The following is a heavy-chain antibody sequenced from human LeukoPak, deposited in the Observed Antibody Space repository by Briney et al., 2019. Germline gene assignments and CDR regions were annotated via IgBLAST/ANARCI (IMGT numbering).Heavy chain of an antibody. Sequence: GASVTVSCKASGGTFSSYVISWVRQAPGQGLEWMGWIIPILGIANYAQKFQGRVTITADKSTSTAYMELSSLRSEDTAVYYCASPPADYYDSRDYFDYWGQGTLVTVSS. CDR2: IIPILGIA. V-gene: IGHV1-69*10. J-gene: IGHJ4*02. CDR3: ASPPADYYDSRDYFDY. CDR1: GGTFSSYV. D-gene: IGHD3-22*01.